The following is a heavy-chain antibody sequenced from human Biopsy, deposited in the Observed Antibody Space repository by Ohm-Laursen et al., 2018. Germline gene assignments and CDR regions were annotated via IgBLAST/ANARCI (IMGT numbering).Heavy chain of an antibody. Sequence: SLRLSCAASGFTFTNDNMHWVRQAPGKGLEWVAAIYNDGINEYYADSVKGRFTISRDDSKNTLYLQMNSLRVEDTAVFYCARDLRGLWFFDLWGRGTLVTVSS. CDR1: GFTFTNDN. CDR3: ARDLRGLWFFDL. J-gene: IGHJ2*01. V-gene: IGHV3-33*01. D-gene: IGHD5/OR15-5a*01. CDR2: IYNDGINE.